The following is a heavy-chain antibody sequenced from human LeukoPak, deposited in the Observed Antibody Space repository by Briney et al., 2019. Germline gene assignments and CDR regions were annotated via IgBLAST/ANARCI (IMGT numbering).Heavy chain of an antibody. Sequence: SETLSLTCTVSGDSINNYYWSWIRQSPGKGLEWIGYIYYSGSTKYNPSLKSRVTISVNTSKNQFSLKLSSVTAADTAVYYCARHRGSGSPYFDYWGQGTLVTVSS. CDR3: ARHRGSGSPYFDY. V-gene: IGHV4-59*08. CDR2: IYYSGST. D-gene: IGHD3-10*01. CDR1: GDSINNYY. J-gene: IGHJ4*02.